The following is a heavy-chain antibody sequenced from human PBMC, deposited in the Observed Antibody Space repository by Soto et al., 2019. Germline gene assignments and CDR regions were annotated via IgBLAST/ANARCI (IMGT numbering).Heavy chain of an antibody. V-gene: IGHV3-66*01. Sequence: EVQLVESGGGLVQPGGSLRLSCAASGFTVSSNYMSWVRQAPGKGLEWVSVIYSGGSTYYADSVKGRFTISRDNSKNTLYLQMNSLRAEDTAVYYCARSIAARQSYYYYYYMDVWGKGTTVTVSS. CDR1: GFTVSSNY. CDR3: ARSIAARQSYYYYYYMDV. J-gene: IGHJ6*03. CDR2: IYSGGST. D-gene: IGHD6-6*01.